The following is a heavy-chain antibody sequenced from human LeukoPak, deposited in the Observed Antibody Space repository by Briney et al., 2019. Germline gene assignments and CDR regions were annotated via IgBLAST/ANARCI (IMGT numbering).Heavy chain of an antibody. V-gene: IGHV1-69*04. Sequence: SVKVSCKASGGTLSSYAITWVRQAPGQGLEWMGRIIPVVDKADYAQKFQGRVTITAAKSTTTVYMEMSSLISEDTAVYYCARDRGSGSGNYQGTLFEPWGQGTLVTVSS. CDR3: ARDRGSGSGNYQGTLFEP. J-gene: IGHJ5*02. CDR2: IIPVVDKA. CDR1: GGTLSSYA. D-gene: IGHD3-10*01.